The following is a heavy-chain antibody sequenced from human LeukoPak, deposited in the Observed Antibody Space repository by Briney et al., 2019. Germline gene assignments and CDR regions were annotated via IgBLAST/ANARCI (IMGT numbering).Heavy chain of an antibody. CDR2: INPNSGGT. Sequence: ASVKVSCKASGYTFTGYYMHWVRQAPGQGLEWMGRINPNSGGTNYAQKFQGRVTMTSDTSISTAYMELSRLRSDDTAVYYCAKVSGGGLYYDGMDVWGQGTTVTVSS. J-gene: IGHJ6*02. CDR1: GYTFTGYY. D-gene: IGHD1-14*01. CDR3: AKVSGGGLYYDGMDV. V-gene: IGHV1-2*06.